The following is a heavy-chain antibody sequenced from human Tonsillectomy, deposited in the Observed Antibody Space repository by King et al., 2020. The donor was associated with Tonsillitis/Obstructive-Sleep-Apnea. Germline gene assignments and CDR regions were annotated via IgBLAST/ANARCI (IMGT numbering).Heavy chain of an antibody. Sequence: QLVQSGAEVKKPGSSVKVSCKASGGNFSSYAISWVRQAPGQGLEWMGGIIPIFGTANYAQKFQGRVTITADESTSTAYMELSSLRSEDTAVYYCARDRVGGCSSTSCYTSDYWGQGTLVTVSS. D-gene: IGHD2-2*02. J-gene: IGHJ4*02. CDR1: GGNFSSYA. CDR2: IIPIFGTA. CDR3: ARDRVGGCSSTSCYTSDY. V-gene: IGHV1-69*01.